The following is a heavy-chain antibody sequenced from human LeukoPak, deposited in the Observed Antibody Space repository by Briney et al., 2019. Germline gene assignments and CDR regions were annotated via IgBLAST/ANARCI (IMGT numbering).Heavy chain of an antibody. J-gene: IGHJ5*01. CDR1: GGTFSSYA. CDR3: ARAQSLYCSGGSCYSGWFDS. V-gene: IGHV1-69*04. CDR2: IIPIVGIA. Sequence: ASVKVSCKASGGTFSSYAISWVRQAPGQGLEWMGRIIPIVGIANYAQKFQGRVTITADKSTSTAYMELSSLRSEDTAVYYCARAQSLYCSGGSCYSGWFDSWGQGTLVTVSS. D-gene: IGHD2-15*01.